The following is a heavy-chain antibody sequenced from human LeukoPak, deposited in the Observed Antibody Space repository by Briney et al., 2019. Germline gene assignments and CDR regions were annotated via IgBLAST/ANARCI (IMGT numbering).Heavy chain of an antibody. D-gene: IGHD5-12*01. J-gene: IGHJ4*02. CDR2: ISSSGSTI. CDR3: ASRRRGYSGYEQGNY. CDR1: GFSFSDYY. V-gene: IGHV3-11*01. Sequence: GGSLRLSCAASGFSFSDYYMSWIRQAPGKGLEWVSYISSSGSTIYYADSVKGRFTISRDNAKNSLYLQMNSVRAEDTAVYYWASRRRGYSGYEQGNYWGQGTLVTVSS.